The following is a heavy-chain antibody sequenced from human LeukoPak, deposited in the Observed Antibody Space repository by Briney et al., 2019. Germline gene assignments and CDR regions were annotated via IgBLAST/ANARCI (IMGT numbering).Heavy chain of an antibody. Sequence: GGSLRLSCAASGFALSSYGMNWVRQAPGKGLEWVSSISTSSMYIYYADSVKGRFTVSRDNAKNSLYLQMNSLRAEDTAVYYCARDLLGSGYTGNWYFDLWGRGTLVTVSS. CDR1: GFALSSYG. CDR3: ARDLLGSGYTGNWYFDL. D-gene: IGHD3-3*01. J-gene: IGHJ2*01. V-gene: IGHV3-21*06. CDR2: ISTSSMYI.